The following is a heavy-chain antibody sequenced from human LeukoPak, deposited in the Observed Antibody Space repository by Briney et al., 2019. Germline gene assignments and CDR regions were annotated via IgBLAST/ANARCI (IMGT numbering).Heavy chain of an antibody. D-gene: IGHD3-3*01. Sequence: ASVKVSCKASGYNFDIFGMTWVRQAPGQGFEWIGWICALNGKSDYAQNFRGRVTMTMDTSTNTVYLELRSLRSDDTAVYYCARASAYKPPLDGEDDSFDYWGQGTLVTVSS. CDR1: GYNFDIFG. CDR3: ARASAYKPPLDGEDDSFDY. J-gene: IGHJ4*02. CDR2: ICALNGKS. V-gene: IGHV1-18*01.